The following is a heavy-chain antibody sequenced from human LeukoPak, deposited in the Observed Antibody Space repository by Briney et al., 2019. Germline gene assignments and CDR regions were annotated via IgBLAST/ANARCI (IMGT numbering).Heavy chain of an antibody. CDR1: GGSISSYY. CDR3: ARTRLTGYDY. J-gene: IGHJ4*02. V-gene: IGHV4-59*01. CDR2: IYYSGST. D-gene: IGHD3-9*01. Sequence: RASETLSLTCTVSGGSISSYYWSWIRQPPGKGLEWIGYIYYSGSTNYNPSLKSRVTISVDTSKNQFYLKLSSVTAADTAVYYCARTRLTGYDYWGQGTLVTVSS.